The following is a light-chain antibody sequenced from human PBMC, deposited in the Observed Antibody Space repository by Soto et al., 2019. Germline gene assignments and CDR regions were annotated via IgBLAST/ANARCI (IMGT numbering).Light chain of an antibody. CDR3: CFYVGVRSVV. Sequence: QSALTQPDSLSGSPGQSITISCTGSSSDIGGFDLVSWYQQHPGKAPRLLLYEVNKRPSGVSNRFSGSKSGNTASLTISGLQADDEAHYYCCFYVGVRSVVFGGGTKLTVL. CDR1: SSDIGGFDL. J-gene: IGLJ2*01. V-gene: IGLV2-23*02. CDR2: EVN.